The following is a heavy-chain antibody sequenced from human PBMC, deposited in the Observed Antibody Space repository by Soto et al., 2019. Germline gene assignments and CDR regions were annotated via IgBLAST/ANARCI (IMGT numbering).Heavy chain of an antibody. V-gene: IGHV4-59*08. J-gene: IGHJ4*02. D-gene: IGHD3-22*01. CDR1: GGSISSYY. CDR2: IYYSGST. Sequence: SETLSLTCTVSGGSISSYYWSWIRQPPGKGLEWIGYIYYSGSTNYNPSLKSRVTISVDTSKNQFSLKLSSVTAADTAVYYCARQWALGSGYYYLFDYWGQGTLVTVSS. CDR3: ARQWALGSGYYYLFDY.